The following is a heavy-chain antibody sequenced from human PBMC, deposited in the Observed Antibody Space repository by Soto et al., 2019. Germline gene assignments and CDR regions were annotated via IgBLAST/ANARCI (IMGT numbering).Heavy chain of an antibody. CDR2: ISSSSSYI. V-gene: IGHV3-21*01. CDR1: GFTFSSYS. D-gene: IGHD6-13*01. Sequence: GGSLRLSCAASGFTFSSYSMNWVRQAPGKGLEWVSSISSSSSYIYYADSVKGRFTISRDKAKNSLYLQMNSLRAEDTAVYYCARDSIAAPLIGNWFDPWGQGTLVTVSS. CDR3: ARDSIAAPLIGNWFDP. J-gene: IGHJ5*02.